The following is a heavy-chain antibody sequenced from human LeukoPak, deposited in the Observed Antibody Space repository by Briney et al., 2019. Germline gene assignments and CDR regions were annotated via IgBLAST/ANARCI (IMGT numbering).Heavy chain of an antibody. J-gene: IGHJ4*02. D-gene: IGHD3-16*01. CDR2: IWYDGSNK. CDR1: GFTFSSYG. V-gene: IGHV3-33*01. Sequence: GRSLRLSCAASGFTFSSYGMHWVRQAPGKGLEWVAVIWYDGSNKYYADSVKGRFTISRDNSKNTLYLQMNSLRAEDTAVYYCARDGHQGMLTWCWGQGTLVTVSS. CDR3: ARDGHQGMLTWC.